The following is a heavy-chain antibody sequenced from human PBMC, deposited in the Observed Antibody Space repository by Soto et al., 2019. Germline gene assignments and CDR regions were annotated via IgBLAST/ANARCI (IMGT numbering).Heavy chain of an antibody. CDR3: ARVERGTATTVVDAFDI. Sequence: QVQLQQWGAGLLKPSETLSLTCAVYGGFVTSGSYYWSWIRQPPGKGLEWIGEMSHSGGTHFNPSLEGRVTISVVTSKNQFTLKMSSVTAAETALYYCARVERGTATTVVDAFDIWGPGTMVTVSS. V-gene: IGHV4-34*01. D-gene: IGHD1-1*01. J-gene: IGHJ3*02. CDR2: MSHSGGT. CDR1: GGFVTSGSYY.